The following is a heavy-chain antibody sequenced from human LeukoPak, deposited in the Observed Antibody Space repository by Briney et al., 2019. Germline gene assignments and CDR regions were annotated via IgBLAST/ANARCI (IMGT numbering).Heavy chain of an antibody. V-gene: IGHV4-34*01. CDR1: GGSFSGYY. D-gene: IGHD5-18*01. CDR3: ARAGSEYSYGFVDY. J-gene: IGHJ4*02. Sequence: PSETLSLTCAVYGGSFSGYYWSWIRQPPGKGLEWIGEINHSGSTNYNPSLKSRVTISVDTSKNQFSLKLSSVTDADTAVYYCARAGSEYSYGFVDYWGQGTLVTVSS. CDR2: INHSGST.